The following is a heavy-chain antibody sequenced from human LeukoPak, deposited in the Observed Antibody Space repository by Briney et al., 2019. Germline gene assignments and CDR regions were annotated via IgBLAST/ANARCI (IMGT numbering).Heavy chain of an antibody. D-gene: IGHD6-13*01. J-gene: IGHJ6*03. V-gene: IGHV4-59*08. CDR1: GGSISNYY. CDR2: IYFSGST. CDR3: ARNSSSWYGLSHYYYMDV. Sequence: SETLSLTCTVSGGSISNYYWNWIRQPPGKGLEWIGHIYFSGSTNYNPSLKSRVTISVDTSKNQFSLNLKSVTAADTAAYYCARNSSSWYGLSHYYYMDVWGKGTTVTVSS.